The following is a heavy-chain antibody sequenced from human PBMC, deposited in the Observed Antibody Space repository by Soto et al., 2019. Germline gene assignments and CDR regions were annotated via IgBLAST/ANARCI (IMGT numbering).Heavy chain of an antibody. V-gene: IGHV1-3*01. J-gene: IGHJ4*02. D-gene: IGHD2-21*02. CDR3: ASQYCGVYCSANY. CDR1: GYTFTTLS. CDR2: INAGSGYT. Sequence: QVQLVQSGAEVRRAGASVKVSCKAAGYTFTTLSMNWVRQAPGQSLEWMGYINAGSGYTKYSQNFQGRVIITRDTLASTAYMELSRLISEDTAVSYYASQYCGVYCSANYLGQGTLVIVSS.